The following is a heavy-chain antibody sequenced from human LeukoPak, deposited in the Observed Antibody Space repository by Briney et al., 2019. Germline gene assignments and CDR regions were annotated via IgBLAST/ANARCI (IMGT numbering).Heavy chain of an antibody. V-gene: IGHV4-31*03. D-gene: IGHD5-12*01. Sequence: SQTLSLTCTVSGGSISSGDYYWSWIRQHPGKGLEWIGYIYYSGSTYYNPSLKSRVTISVDTSKNQFSLKLSSVTAADTAVYYCARGQTEYSGYDYYFDYWGQGTLVTVSS. CDR1: GGSISSGDYY. J-gene: IGHJ4*02. CDR3: ARGQTEYSGYDYYFDY. CDR2: IYYSGST.